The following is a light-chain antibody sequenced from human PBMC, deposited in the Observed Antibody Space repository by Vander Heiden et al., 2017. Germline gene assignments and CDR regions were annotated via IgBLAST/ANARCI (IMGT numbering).Light chain of an antibody. V-gene: IGLV1-44*01. CDR2: SNN. CDR3: AAWDDSMNGWV. J-gene: IGLJ3*02. CDR1: SPTIGSNN. Sequence: QSVLTQPPSASGTPGQRVTISCSGSSPTIGSNNVNWYQQLPGTAPNLLVYSNNQRPSGVPDRFSGSKSATSATLAISGLQAEDEADYYCAAWDDSMNGWVFGGGTKLTVL.